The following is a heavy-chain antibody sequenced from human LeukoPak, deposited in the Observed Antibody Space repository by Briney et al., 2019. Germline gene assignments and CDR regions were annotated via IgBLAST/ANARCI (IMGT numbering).Heavy chain of an antibody. CDR2: IIPIFGTA. CDR1: GGTFSSYA. J-gene: IGHJ6*03. Sequence: ASVKVSCKASGGTFSSYAISWVRQAPGQGLEWMGGIIPIFGTANYAQKFRGRVTITTDESTSTAYMELSSLRSEDTAVYYCARGDLYYYYMDVWGKGTTVTVSS. D-gene: IGHD2-21*01. CDR3: ARGDLYYYYMDV. V-gene: IGHV1-69*05.